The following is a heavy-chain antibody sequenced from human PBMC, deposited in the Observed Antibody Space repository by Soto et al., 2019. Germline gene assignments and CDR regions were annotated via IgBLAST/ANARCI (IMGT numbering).Heavy chain of an antibody. J-gene: IGHJ6*02. CDR2: IVVGSGNT. CDR1: GFTFTSSA. V-gene: IGHV1-58*02. D-gene: IGHD3-22*01. CDR3: AADPYYDSSGYHLYYYGMDV. Sequence: GASVKVSCKASGFTFTSSAMQWVRQARGQRLEWIGWIVVGSGNTNYAQKFQERVTITRDMSTSTAYMELSSLRSEDTAVYYCAADPYYDSSGYHLYYYGMDVWGQGTTVTVSS.